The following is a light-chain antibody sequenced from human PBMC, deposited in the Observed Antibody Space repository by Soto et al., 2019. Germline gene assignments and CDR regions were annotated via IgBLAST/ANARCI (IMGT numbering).Light chain of an antibody. Sequence: QSVLTQPPSVSGAPGQRVTISCTGSSSNIGAGYDVHWYQQLPGTAPKLLIYGNSNRPSGVPDRFSGSKSGTSASLAITGLQAEDEADYYCQSYDSSLNVVLGGGTKLTVL. V-gene: IGLV1-40*01. CDR2: GNS. CDR1: SSNIGAGYD. CDR3: QSYDSSLNVV. J-gene: IGLJ2*01.